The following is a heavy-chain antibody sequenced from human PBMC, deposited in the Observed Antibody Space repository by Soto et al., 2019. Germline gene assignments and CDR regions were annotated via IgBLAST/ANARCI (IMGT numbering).Heavy chain of an antibody. V-gene: IGHV5-51*01. J-gene: IGHJ6*02. Sequence: PGASQTISRQFSGYRFTSYWIGWVGQLPGKGLEWVGIIYPGDSDTRYSPSFQGQVTISADKSISTAYLQWSSLKASDTAMYYCAGRAAGYYDFWSGPTPYYGMDVWGQGTTVTVSS. CDR2: IYPGDSDT. CDR1: GYRFTSYW. D-gene: IGHD3-3*01. CDR3: AGRAAGYYDFWSGPTPYYGMDV.